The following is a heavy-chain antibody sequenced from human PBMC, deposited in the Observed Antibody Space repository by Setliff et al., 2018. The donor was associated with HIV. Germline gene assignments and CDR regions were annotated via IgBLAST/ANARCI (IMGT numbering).Heavy chain of an antibody. CDR3: AGGGGYYDSSGPVHYYYYYYMDV. CDR1: GYTFTSYG. V-gene: IGHV1-18*01. D-gene: IGHD3-22*01. J-gene: IGHJ6*03. Sequence: ASVKVSCKASGYTFTSYGISWVRQAPGQGLEWMGWISAYNGNTNYAQKLQGRVTMTTDTSTSTAYMELRSLRSDDTAVYYCAGGGGYYDSSGPVHYYYYYYMDVWGKGTTVTVSS. CDR2: ISAYNGNT.